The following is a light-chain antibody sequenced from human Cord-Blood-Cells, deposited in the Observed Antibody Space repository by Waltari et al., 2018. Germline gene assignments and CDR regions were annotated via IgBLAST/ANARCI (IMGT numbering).Light chain of an antibody. CDR1: QSVLXSSNNKNY. CDR2: WAP. J-gene: IGKJ5*01. Sequence: SPXSXXXSLGERXXINXXXXQSVLXSSNNKNYIAWYQQKPGQPPKLLTYWAPTRESGVXDRFSGXXSGTXFTLTXXSXQXEDVAVYYCXQYYSXPITFGQGTRLEIK. V-gene: IGKV4-1*01. CDR3: XQYYSXPIT.